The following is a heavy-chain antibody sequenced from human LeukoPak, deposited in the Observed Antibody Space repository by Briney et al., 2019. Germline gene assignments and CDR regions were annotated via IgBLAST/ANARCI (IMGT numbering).Heavy chain of an antibody. D-gene: IGHD2-2*02. CDR1: GGSISSGGYS. Sequence: SETLSLTCAVSGGSISSGGYSWSWIRQPPGKGLEWIGYIYHSGSTYYNPSLKSRVTISVDTSKNQFSLKLSSVTAADTAVYYCARGIVVVPAAIRKDDWFDPWGQGTLVTVSS. J-gene: IGHJ5*02. CDR2: IYHSGST. CDR3: ARGIVVVPAAIRKDDWFDP. V-gene: IGHV4-30-2*01.